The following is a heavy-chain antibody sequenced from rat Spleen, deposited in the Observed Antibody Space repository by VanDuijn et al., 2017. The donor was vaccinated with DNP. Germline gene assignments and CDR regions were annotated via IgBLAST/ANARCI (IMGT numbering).Heavy chain of an antibody. V-gene: IGHV5-7*01. Sequence: EVQLVESGGGLVQPGRSLKLSCAASGFSFSDYNMAWVRQAPQRGLEWDATITYDGSGSSYRDSVTGRFTISRDNAKTTLYLQMNSLISEDTATYYCARDRTGTWFAYWGQGTLVTVSS. D-gene: IGHD5-1*01. J-gene: IGHJ3*01. CDR2: ITYDGSGS. CDR1: GFSFSDYN. CDR3: ARDRTGTWFAY.